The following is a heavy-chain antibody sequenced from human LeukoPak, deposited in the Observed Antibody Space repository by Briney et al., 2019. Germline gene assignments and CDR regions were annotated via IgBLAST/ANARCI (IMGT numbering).Heavy chain of an antibody. J-gene: IGHJ4*02. Sequence: PSETLSLTCTVSGGSISSSSYYWGWIRQPPGKGLEWIGTIYYSGSTYYNPSLKSRVTVSVDTSKNQFSLKLSSVTAADTAVYYCASRYDYSNYIDYWGQGTLVTVSS. CDR2: IYYSGST. D-gene: IGHD4-11*01. CDR1: GGSISSSSYY. V-gene: IGHV4-39*01. CDR3: ASRYDYSNYIDY.